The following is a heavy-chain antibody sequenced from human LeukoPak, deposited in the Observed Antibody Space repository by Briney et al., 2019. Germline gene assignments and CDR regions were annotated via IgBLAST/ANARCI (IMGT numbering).Heavy chain of an antibody. CDR2: IYTSGST. Sequence: SETLSLTCTVSGGSISSYYWSWVRQPAGKGLEWIGRIYTSGSTNYNPSLKSRVTMSVDTSKNQFSLRLSSVNAADTAVYFCAREGTSGGLNWLDPWGQGTLVTVSS. J-gene: IGHJ5*02. CDR3: AREGTSGGLNWLDP. V-gene: IGHV4-4*07. D-gene: IGHD3-10*01. CDR1: GGSISSYY.